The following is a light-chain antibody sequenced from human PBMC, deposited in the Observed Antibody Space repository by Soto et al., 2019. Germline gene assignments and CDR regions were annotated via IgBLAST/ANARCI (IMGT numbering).Light chain of an antibody. CDR1: QAIGSW. CDR2: AAS. J-gene: IGKJ4*01. Sequence: DIQMTQSPSSVSASVGDRVTITCRASQAIGSWLAWYQQKRGKAPQLLLYAASSLQREVPSRFSGSGSGSDFTLTICSLQPEDFATYYCQQANSFPLTSGGGAKV. V-gene: IGKV1-12*01. CDR3: QQANSFPLT.